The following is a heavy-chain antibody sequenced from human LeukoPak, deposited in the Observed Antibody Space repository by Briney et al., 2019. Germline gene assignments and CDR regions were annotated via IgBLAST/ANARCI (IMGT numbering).Heavy chain of an antibody. D-gene: IGHD2-21*01. CDR2: IYYSGST. J-gene: IGHJ5*02. CDR1: GGSISSYY. Sequence: SETLSLTCTVSGGSISSYYWSWIRQPPGKGLEWIGYIYYSGSTNYNPSLKSRVTISVDTSKNQFSQKLSSVTAADTAVYYCARLLGGGGGWFDPWGQGTLVTVSS. CDR3: ARLLGGGGGWFDP. V-gene: IGHV4-59*08.